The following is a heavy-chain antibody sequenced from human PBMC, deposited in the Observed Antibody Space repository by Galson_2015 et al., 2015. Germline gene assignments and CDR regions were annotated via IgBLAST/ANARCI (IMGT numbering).Heavy chain of an antibody. Sequence: SLRLSCAASGFTFSTYNMNWVRRAPGKGLEWVSSISSSSTYIYYADSVKGRFTISRDNAKNSLFLQMSGLRAEDTAVYYCARDRRKGGCIPLYFRGQGTLVTVSS. J-gene: IGHJ4*02. CDR2: ISSSSTYI. CDR3: ARDRRKGGCIPLYF. D-gene: IGHD2-15*01. V-gene: IGHV3-21*01. CDR1: GFTFSTYN.